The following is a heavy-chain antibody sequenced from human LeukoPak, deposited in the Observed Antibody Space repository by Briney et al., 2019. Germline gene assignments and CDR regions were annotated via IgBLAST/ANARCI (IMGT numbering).Heavy chain of an antibody. D-gene: IGHD3-22*01. V-gene: IGHV3-64*01. J-gene: IGHJ4*02. CDR2: IGNSGGST. CDR3: ARGYYYDSSGYSLPDY. Sequence: GGSLRLSCAASGFTFSTYAMHWVRQAPGKGLEYVSAIGNSGGSTYYANSVKGRFTISSDNSKNTLYLQMGSLRAEDMAVYYCARGYYYDSSGYSLPDYWGQGTLVTVSS. CDR1: GFTFSTYA.